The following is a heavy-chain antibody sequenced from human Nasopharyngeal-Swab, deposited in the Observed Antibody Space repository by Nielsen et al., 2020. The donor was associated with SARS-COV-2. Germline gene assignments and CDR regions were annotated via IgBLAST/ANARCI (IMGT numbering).Heavy chain of an antibody. D-gene: IGHD3-10*01. CDR2: IYYSGST. CDR3: ARERGRGGIWNYYYYYMDV. J-gene: IGHJ6*03. Sequence: SETLSLTCTVSGGSISSSSYYWGWIRQPPGKGLEWIGSIYYSGSTYYNPSLKSRVTISVDTSKNQFSLNLSSVTAADTAVYYCARERGRGGIWNYYYYYMDVWGKGTTVTVSS. CDR1: GGSISSSSYY. V-gene: IGHV4-39*07.